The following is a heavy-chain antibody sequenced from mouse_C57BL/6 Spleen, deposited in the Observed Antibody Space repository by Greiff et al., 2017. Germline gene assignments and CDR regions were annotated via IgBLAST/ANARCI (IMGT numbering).Heavy chain of an antibody. Sequence: VQLQQSGPELVKPGASVKISCKASGYAFSSSWMNWVKQRPGKGLEWIGRIYPGDGDTNYNGKFKGKATLTADKSSSPAYMQLSSLTSEDSAVYFCARVGDFYAMDYWGQGTSVTVSS. CDR3: ARVGDFYAMDY. D-gene: IGHD3-3*01. J-gene: IGHJ4*01. V-gene: IGHV1-82*01. CDR1: GYAFSSSW. CDR2: IYPGDGDT.